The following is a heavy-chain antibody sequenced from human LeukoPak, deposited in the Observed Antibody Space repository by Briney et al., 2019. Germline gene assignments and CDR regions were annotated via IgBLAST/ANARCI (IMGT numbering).Heavy chain of an antibody. D-gene: IGHD6-13*01. CDR3: ARDTDSWYFDY. Sequence: GGSLRLSCAVSGFTFSSYWMSWVRQTPGKGLEWVAIISYDGINKYYADSVKGRFTISRDNSKNKLYLQMNSLRAEDTAVYYCARDTDSWYFDYWGQGTLVTVSS. CDR2: ISYDGINK. CDR1: GFTFSSYW. V-gene: IGHV3-30*03. J-gene: IGHJ4*02.